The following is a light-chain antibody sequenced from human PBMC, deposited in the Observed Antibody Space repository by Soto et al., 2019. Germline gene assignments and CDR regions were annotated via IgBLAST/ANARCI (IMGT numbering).Light chain of an antibody. CDR1: SSNIGAGYD. Sequence: QLVLTQPPSVSGAPGQRVTISCTGSSSNIGAGYDVHWYQQLPGTAPKLLIYGNSNRPSGVPDRFSGSKSGTSASLAITGLQAEDEADYYCQSYDSSLSEDVVFGGGTKVTVL. J-gene: IGLJ2*01. CDR2: GNS. CDR3: QSYDSSLSEDVV. V-gene: IGLV1-40*01.